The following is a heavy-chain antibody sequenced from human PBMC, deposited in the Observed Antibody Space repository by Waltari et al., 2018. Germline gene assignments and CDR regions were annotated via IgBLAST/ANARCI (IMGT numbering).Heavy chain of an antibody. D-gene: IGHD5-12*01. V-gene: IGHV4-39*01. CDR1: GVSITSTRHY. CDR3: ATYIGASVGTAAFDV. CDR2: VSYRGTT. Sequence: QLQLQESGPRLVRPSATLSLICRVSGVSITSTRHYWAWIRQSPGQGLEWIGTVSYRGTTYISPSLKSRVSVSRDTSKNQVSLILGSVTAADMAVYYCATYIGASVGTAAFDVWGQGTMVTVSS. J-gene: IGHJ3*01.